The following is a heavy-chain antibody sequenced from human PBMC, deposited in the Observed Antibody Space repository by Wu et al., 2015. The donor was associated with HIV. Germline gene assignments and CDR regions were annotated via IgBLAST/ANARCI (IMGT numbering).Heavy chain of an antibody. J-gene: IGHJ4*02. Sequence: QVQLVQSGGEMKKPGASVRVSCQASGYNFNQYGINWLRQAPGKGLEWLGWISVYLANPNHAQKVQGRLTMTTDTSTKTAYMDVSSLRSDDTAVYYCVGGGGRTSMDPFDFWGQGTLVTVSS. CDR2: ISVYLANP. D-gene: IGHD5-18*01. V-gene: IGHV1-18*01. CDR3: VGGGGRTSMDPFDF. CDR1: GYNFNQYG.